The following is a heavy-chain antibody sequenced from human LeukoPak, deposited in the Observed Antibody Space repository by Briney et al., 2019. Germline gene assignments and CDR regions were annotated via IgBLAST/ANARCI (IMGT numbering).Heavy chain of an antibody. CDR1: GGSFSGYY. D-gene: IGHD2-2*01. J-gene: IGHJ6*02. CDR3: ARGLIVVVPAAMYYYYYGMDV. CDR2: INHSGST. Sequence: PSETLSLTRAVYGGSFSGYYWSWIRQPPGKGLEWIGEINHSGSTNYNPSLKSRVTISVDTSKNQFSLKLSSVTAADTAVYYCARGLIVVVPAAMYYYYYGMDVWGQGTTVTVSS. V-gene: IGHV4-34*01.